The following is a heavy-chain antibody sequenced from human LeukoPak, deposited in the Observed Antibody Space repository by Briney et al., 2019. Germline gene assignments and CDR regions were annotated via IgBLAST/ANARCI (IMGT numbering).Heavy chain of an antibody. CDR2: ISGSGGST. Sequence: PGGSLRLSCAAPGFPFSNYAMTWARQAPGKGLEWVSAISGSGGSTYYADSVKGRFTISRDNSKNTLYLQMNSLRAEDTAIYYCAKDRGSGRIWDSDYWGQGTLVTVSS. J-gene: IGHJ4*02. CDR3: AKDRGSGRIWDSDY. D-gene: IGHD6-19*01. V-gene: IGHV3-23*01. CDR1: GFPFSNYA.